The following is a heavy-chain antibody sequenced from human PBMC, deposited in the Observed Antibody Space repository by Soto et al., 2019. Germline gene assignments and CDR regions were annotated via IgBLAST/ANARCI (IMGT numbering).Heavy chain of an antibody. D-gene: IGHD2-8*02. Sequence: QVQLQQWGAGLLKPSEILSLTCAVYGGSFSGYYWTWIRQPPGTGLEWIGEINHSGSTNYNPSLKSRVTISVDTSKNQFSPKLTSVTAADTAVYYCARDKITGLFDYWGQGTLVTVSS. CDR1: GGSFSGYY. V-gene: IGHV4-34*01. CDR3: ARDKITGLFDY. CDR2: INHSGST. J-gene: IGHJ4*02.